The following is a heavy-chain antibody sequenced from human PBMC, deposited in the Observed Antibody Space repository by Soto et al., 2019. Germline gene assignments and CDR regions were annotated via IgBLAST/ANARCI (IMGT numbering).Heavy chain of an antibody. CDR3: ARVGGSGWSYFDY. CDR2: IIPIFGTA. CDR1: GGTFSSYA. J-gene: IGHJ4*02. V-gene: IGHV1-69*13. Sequence: SVNVSCKSSGGTFSSYAISWVRQAPGQGLEWMGGIIPIFGTANYAQKFQGRVTITADESTSTAYMELSSLRSEDTAVYYCARVGGSGWSYFDYWGQGTLVTVSS. D-gene: IGHD6-19*01.